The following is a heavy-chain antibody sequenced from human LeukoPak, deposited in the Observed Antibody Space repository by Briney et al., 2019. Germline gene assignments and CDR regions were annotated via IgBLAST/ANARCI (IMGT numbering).Heavy chain of an antibody. D-gene: IGHD1-26*01. CDR3: ASPGTRYLDI. CDR2: ISGSGGST. Sequence: GGSLRLSCEVSGVTFSSFAMSWVRQAPGKGLEWVSAISGSGGSTYYADSVKGRFTISRDNSKNTLYLQMNSLRAEDTAVYYCASPGTRYLDIWGQGTMVTVSS. J-gene: IGHJ3*02. CDR1: GVTFSSFA. V-gene: IGHV3-23*01.